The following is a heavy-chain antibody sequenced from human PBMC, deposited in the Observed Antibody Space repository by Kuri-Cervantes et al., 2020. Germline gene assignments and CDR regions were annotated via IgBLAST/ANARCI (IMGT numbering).Heavy chain of an antibody. CDR1: GFTFSRYW. D-gene: IGHD4-17*01. V-gene: IGHV3-7*01. CDR2: IKQDGSEK. Sequence: GESLKISCAASGFTFSRYWMRWVRQAPGKGLEWVANIKQDGSEKYYVDSVKGRFTISRDNAKNSLYLQMNSLRAEDTAVYYCARDPPTVNDYWGQGTLVTVSS. CDR3: ARDPPTVNDY. J-gene: IGHJ4*02.